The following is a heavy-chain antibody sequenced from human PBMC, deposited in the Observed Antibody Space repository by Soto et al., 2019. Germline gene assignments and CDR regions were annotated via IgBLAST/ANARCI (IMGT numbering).Heavy chain of an antibody. CDR2: IGSKAAGGTA. V-gene: IGHV3-15*04. CDR1: GFTFGASA. J-gene: IGHJ3*02. D-gene: IGHD2-8*02. Sequence: GGSLRLSCAASGFTFGASALQWVRQASGKGLEWLGRIGSKAAGGTALYATSMKGRFTISRDDSKNTLYLQINNLKTEDTGVYYCTTPDLVASGDTWGQGTMVTVSS. CDR3: TTPDLVASGDT.